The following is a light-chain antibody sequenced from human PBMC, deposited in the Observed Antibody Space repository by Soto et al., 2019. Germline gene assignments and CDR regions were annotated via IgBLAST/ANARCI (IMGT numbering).Light chain of an antibody. CDR2: SNN. J-gene: IGLJ1*01. Sequence: LTQPPSASGTPGQRVTISCSGSSSNIGSNTVNWYQQLPGTAPKLLIYSNNQRPSGAPVRFSGSKSGTSASLAISGLQSEDEADYYCAAWDDSLNGYVFGTGTKSPS. CDR1: SSNIGSNT. V-gene: IGLV1-44*01. CDR3: AAWDDSLNGYV.